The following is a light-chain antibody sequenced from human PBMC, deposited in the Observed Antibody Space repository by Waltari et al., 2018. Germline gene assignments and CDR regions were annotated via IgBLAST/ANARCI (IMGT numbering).Light chain of an antibody. V-gene: IGKV1-39*01. J-gene: IGKJ2*01. CDR3: QQSYSTPYT. CDR1: QNIADY. CDR2: GAS. Sequence: DIQMTQSPSSLSASVGDRVNITCRASQNIADYLNWYQEKPGEAPKLLIWGASSLQRGVPSRFSGSGSGTDFTLTISSLHPEDFATYYCQQSYSTPYTFGQGTELDIK.